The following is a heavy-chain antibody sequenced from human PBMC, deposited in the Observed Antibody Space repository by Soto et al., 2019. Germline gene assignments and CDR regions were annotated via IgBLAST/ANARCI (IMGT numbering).Heavy chain of an antibody. Sequence: PSETLSLTCTVSGGSISSGGYYWGWIRQPPGKGLEWIGSIYYSGSTYYNPSLKSRVTISVDTSKNQFSLKLSSVTAADTAVYYCARCWNYAYYYYGMDVWGQGTTVTVSS. CDR1: GGSISSGGYY. J-gene: IGHJ6*02. D-gene: IGHD1-7*01. CDR3: ARCWNYAYYYYGMDV. V-gene: IGHV4-39*01. CDR2: IYYSGST.